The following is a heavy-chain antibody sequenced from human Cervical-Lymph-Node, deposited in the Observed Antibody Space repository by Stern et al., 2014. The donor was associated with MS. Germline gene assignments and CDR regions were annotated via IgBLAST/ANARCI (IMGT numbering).Heavy chain of an antibody. CDR1: GFSLTTSKVG. D-gene: IGHD4-17*01. CDR3: AQTTTVTLFDY. CDR2: IYWDDDK. J-gene: IGHJ4*02. V-gene: IGHV2-5*02. Sequence: EESGPTLVKPTQTLTLTCTFSGFSLTTSKVGVGWVRQPPGKALEWLALIYWDDDKRYSPSLKSRLTITKDTSKNQVVLTMTDLDPVDTATYYCAQTTTVTLFDYWGQGTLVTVSS.